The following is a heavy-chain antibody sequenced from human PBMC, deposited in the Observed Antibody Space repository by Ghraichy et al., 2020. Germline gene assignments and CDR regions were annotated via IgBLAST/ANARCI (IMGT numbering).Heavy chain of an antibody. Sequence: GSLTLSCAASGFTFSSYAMSWVRQAPGKGLEWVSAISGSGGSTYYADSVKGRFTISRDNSKNTLYLQMNSLRAEDTAVYYCAKDQGIVVVTAYYFDYWGQGTLVTVSS. CDR2: ISGSGGST. V-gene: IGHV3-23*01. CDR3: AKDQGIVVVTAYYFDY. J-gene: IGHJ4*02. CDR1: GFTFSSYA. D-gene: IGHD2-21*02.